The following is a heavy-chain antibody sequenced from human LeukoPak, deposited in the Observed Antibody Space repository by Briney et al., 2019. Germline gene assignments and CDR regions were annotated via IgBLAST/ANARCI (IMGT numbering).Heavy chain of an antibody. Sequence: GGSLRLSCAASGFTFSNYDMNWVRQAPGKGLEWVSSIDSDSTYIHYADSVKGRFTISRDNAKNTVYLQMNSLRAEDTAVYYCANGAFRLYYIDVWGKGTTVTVSS. J-gene: IGHJ6*03. CDR1: GFTFSNYD. CDR2: IDSDSTYI. D-gene: IGHD2-8*01. CDR3: ANGAFRLYYIDV. V-gene: IGHV3-21*01.